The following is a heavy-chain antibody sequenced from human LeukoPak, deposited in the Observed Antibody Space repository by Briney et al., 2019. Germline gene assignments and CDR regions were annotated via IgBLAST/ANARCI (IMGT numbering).Heavy chain of an antibody. CDR2: IKQDGSEK. V-gene: IGHV3-7*01. J-gene: IGHJ4*02. Sequence: GGSLRLSCAASGFTFSSYWMSWVRQAPGKGLEWVANIKQDGSEKYYVDSVKGRFTISRDNAKNSLYPQMNSLRAEDTAVYYCARDPEGYGDCYFDYWGQGTLVTVSS. D-gene: IGHD4-17*01. CDR1: GFTFSSYW. CDR3: ARDPEGYGDCYFDY.